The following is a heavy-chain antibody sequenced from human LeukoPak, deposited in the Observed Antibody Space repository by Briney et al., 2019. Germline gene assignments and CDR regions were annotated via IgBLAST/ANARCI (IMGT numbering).Heavy chain of an antibody. V-gene: IGHV3-33*08. Sequence: GGSLRLSCAASGFTFSSYGMHWVRQAPGKGLEWVAVIWNGGTNKYYADSVKGRFTISRDNSKNTLYLQMNSLRAEDTAVYYCAKSQYQLPTSYYYYYMDVWGKGTTVTVSS. J-gene: IGHJ6*03. CDR1: GFTFSSYG. CDR3: AKSQYQLPTSYYYYYMDV. D-gene: IGHD2-2*01. CDR2: IWNGGTNK.